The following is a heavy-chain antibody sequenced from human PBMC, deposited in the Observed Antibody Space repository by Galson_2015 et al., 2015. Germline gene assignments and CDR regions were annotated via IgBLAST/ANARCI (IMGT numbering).Heavy chain of an antibody. D-gene: IGHD2-21*02. V-gene: IGHV3-23*01. CDR1: GFTFSSSA. CDR3: AKDRRAVVMSAIDY. CDR2: LSHTGSSI. Sequence: ALRLSFAASGFTFSSSAMTWVRQAPGKGLEWVSALSHTGSSIYYADSVKGRFTISRDNSKITLYLHLNSLRADDTAVYYCAKDRRAVVMSAIDYWGQGTQVTVSS. J-gene: IGHJ4*02.